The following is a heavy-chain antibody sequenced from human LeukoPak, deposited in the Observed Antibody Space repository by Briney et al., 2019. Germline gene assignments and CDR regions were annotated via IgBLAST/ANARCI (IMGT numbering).Heavy chain of an antibody. CDR3: TRGETSGSYFPFDY. J-gene: IGHJ4*02. V-gene: IGHV3-49*04. D-gene: IGHD1-26*01. CDR2: IRSKAYGGTT. CDR1: GFTFGDYA. Sequence: GGSLRLSCTASGFTFGDYAMSWVRQAPGKGLEWVGFIRSKAYGGTTEYAASVKGRFTISRDDSKSIAYLQMNSLKTEDTAVYYCTRGETSGSYFPFDYWGQGTLVTVSS.